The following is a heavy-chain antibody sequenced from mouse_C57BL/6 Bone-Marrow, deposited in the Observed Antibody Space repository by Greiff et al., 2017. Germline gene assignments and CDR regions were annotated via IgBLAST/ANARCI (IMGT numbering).Heavy chain of an antibody. CDR2: IAPETGGT. D-gene: IGHD1-1*01. Sequence: VQLQQSGAELVRPGASVTLSCKASGYTFTDYEMHWVKQTPVHGLEWIGAIAPETGGTAYNQKFKGKAILTADKSSSTAYMELRSLTSEDSAVYYCDKKGENGSSYWYFDVWGTGTTVTVSS. J-gene: IGHJ1*03. CDR1: GYTFTDYE. CDR3: DKKGENGSSYWYFDV. V-gene: IGHV1-15*01.